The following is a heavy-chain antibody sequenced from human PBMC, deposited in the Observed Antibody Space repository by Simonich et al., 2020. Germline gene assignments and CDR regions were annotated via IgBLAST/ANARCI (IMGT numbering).Heavy chain of an antibody. CDR3: ARPLGIVWAFDI. Sequence: QVQLQQWGAGLLKPSETLSLTCAVYGGSFSGYYWGWLRQPPGKGLEWIGEINHSGSTNYNPSLKSRVTISVDTSKNQFSLKLSSVTAADTAVYYCARPLGIVWAFDIWGQGTMVTVSS. J-gene: IGHJ3*02. CDR1: GGSFSGYY. CDR2: INHSGST. V-gene: IGHV4-34*01. D-gene: IGHD3-16*01.